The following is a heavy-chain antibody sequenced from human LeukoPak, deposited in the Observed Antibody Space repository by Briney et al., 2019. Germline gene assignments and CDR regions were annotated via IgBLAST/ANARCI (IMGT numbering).Heavy chain of an antibody. CDR3: ARGRYYDSSGSTTFDY. D-gene: IGHD3-22*01. CDR1: GYTFTSYD. V-gene: IGHV1-8*01. Sequence: GASVKVSCKASGYTFTSYDINWVRPATGRGLEGMGWMNPNRGNTGYAQKSQGSVTMTRNTSISTAYMELSSLRSKDTAVYYCARGRYYDSSGSTTFDYWGQGTLVTVSS. J-gene: IGHJ4*02. CDR2: MNPNRGNT.